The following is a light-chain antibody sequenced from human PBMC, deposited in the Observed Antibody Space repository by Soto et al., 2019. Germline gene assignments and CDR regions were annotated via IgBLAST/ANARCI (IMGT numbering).Light chain of an antibody. CDR1: QSVSDR. V-gene: IGKV3-15*01. CDR3: QQYADWPKT. CDR2: AAS. Sequence: EIVMTQSPDTLSVSPGERATLSCRASQSVSDRVVWYQQKSGQAPSLLIYAASTRAAGVPARFSGSWSGTEFTLTISSLQSEDFAVYFCQQYADWPKTFGQGTKVDVK. J-gene: IGKJ1*01.